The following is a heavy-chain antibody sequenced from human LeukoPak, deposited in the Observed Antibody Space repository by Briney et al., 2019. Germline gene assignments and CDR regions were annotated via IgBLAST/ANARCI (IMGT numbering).Heavy chain of an antibody. V-gene: IGHV1-46*01. Sequence: GASVKVSCKASGYTFTSYYMHWVRQAPGQGLEWMGIINPRGGSTSYAQKFQGRVTITRNTSISTAYMELSSLRSEDTAVYYCARVVVPAASEGWFDPWGQGTLVTVSS. J-gene: IGHJ5*02. D-gene: IGHD2-2*01. CDR3: ARVVVPAASEGWFDP. CDR1: GYTFTSYY. CDR2: INPRGGST.